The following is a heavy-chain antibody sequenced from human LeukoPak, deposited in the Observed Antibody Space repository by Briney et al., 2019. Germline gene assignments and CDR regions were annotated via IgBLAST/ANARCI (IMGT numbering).Heavy chain of an antibody. J-gene: IGHJ4*02. CDR3: ASGPKQQLDYWD. CDR2: IIPIFGTA. CDR1: GGTFSSYA. D-gene: IGHD6-13*01. Sequence: SAKVSCKASGGTFSSYAISWVRQAPGQGLEWMGGIIPIFGTANYAQKFQGRVTITADESTSTAYMELSSLRSEDTAVYYCASGPKQQLDYWDWGQGTLVTVSS. V-gene: IGHV1-69*13.